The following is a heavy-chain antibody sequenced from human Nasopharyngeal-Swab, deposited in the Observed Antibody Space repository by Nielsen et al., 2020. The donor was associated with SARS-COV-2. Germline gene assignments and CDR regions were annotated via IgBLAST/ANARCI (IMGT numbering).Heavy chain of an antibody. CDR3: SSFPISYFDS. D-gene: IGHD2/OR15-2a*01. V-gene: IGHV3-7*03. J-gene: IGHJ4*02. Sequence: GESLKISCAASGFTFSSYWMSWVRQAPGKGLEWVANIKQDGSEKYYEDSVKGRFTISRDNAKNSLYLQMNSLRAEDTAVYYFSSFPISYFDSWGQGTLVTVSS. CDR1: GFTFSSYW. CDR2: IKQDGSEK.